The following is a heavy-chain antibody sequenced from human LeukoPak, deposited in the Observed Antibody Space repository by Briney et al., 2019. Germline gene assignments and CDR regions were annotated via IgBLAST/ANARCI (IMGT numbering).Heavy chain of an antibody. V-gene: IGHV4-34*01. Sequence: NSSETLSLTCAVYGGSFSGYYWSWIRQPPGKGLEWIGEINHSGSTNYNPSLKSRVTISVDTSKNQFSLKLSSVTAADTAVYYCARSEYYYDSSGSFDYWGQGTLVTVSS. CDR1: GGSFSGYY. D-gene: IGHD3-22*01. CDR3: ARSEYYYDSSGSFDY. CDR2: INHSGST. J-gene: IGHJ4*02.